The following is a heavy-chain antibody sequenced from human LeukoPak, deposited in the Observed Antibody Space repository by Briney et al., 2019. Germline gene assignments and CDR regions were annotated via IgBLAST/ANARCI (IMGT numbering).Heavy chain of an antibody. CDR1: GYTFTGYY. CDR2: INPNSGGT. D-gene: IGHD3-22*01. V-gene: IGHV1-2*02. CDR3: ARSRDYYYDSSGYYPGYFDY. J-gene: IGHJ4*02. Sequence: ASVKASCKASGYTFTGYYMHWVRQAPGQGLEWMGWINPNSGGTNYAQKFQGRVTMTRDTSISTAYMELSRLRSDDTAVYYCARSRDYYYDSSGYYPGYFDYWGQGTLVTVSS.